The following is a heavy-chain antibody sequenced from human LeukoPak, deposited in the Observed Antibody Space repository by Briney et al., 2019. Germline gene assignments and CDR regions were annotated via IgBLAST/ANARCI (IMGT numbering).Heavy chain of an antibody. D-gene: IGHD5-18*01. CDR2: INHSGST. V-gene: IGHV4-34*01. CDR1: GGSFSGYY. Sequence: PSETLSLTCAVYGGSFSGYYWSWIRQPPGKGLEWIGEINHSGSTNYNPSLKSRVTISVDTSKNQFSLKLSSVTAADTAVYYCAREVGCSYGPFDYWGQGTLVTVSS. J-gene: IGHJ4*02. CDR3: AREVGCSYGPFDY.